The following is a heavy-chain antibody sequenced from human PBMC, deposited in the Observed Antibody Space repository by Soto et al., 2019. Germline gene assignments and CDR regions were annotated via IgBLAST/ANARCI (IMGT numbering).Heavy chain of an antibody. CDR3: ARHQRRIQLWLSPYYGMDV. J-gene: IGHJ6*02. CDR1: GYSFTSYW. D-gene: IGHD5-18*01. CDR2: IYPGDSDT. Sequence: PWESLKISCKVSGYSFTSYWISWVRQMPGKGLIWMGIIYPGDSDTRYSPSFQGQVTISADKSISTAYLQWSSLKASDTAMYYCARHQRRIQLWLSPYYGMDVWGQGTTVTVSS. V-gene: IGHV5-51*01.